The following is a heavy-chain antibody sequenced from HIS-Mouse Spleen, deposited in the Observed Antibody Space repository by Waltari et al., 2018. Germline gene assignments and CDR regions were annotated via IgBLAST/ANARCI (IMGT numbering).Heavy chain of an antibody. CDR3: ARIAEGYTSGWYAFDY. D-gene: IGHD6-19*01. V-gene: IGHV2-70*15. Sequence: QVTLRESGPALVKPTQTLPLTCTFPGFTLSTSGLRVSGIRQPPGKALEWLARIDWDDDKYYSTSLKTRLTISKDTSKNQVVLTMTNMDPVDTATYYCARIAEGYTSGWYAFDYWGQGTLVTVSS. CDR2: IDWDDDK. CDR1: GFTLSTSGLR. J-gene: IGHJ4*02.